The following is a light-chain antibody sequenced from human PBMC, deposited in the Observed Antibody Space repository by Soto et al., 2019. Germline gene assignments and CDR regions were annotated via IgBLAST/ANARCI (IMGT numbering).Light chain of an antibody. CDR2: EVT. CDR1: SGDVGAYDY. CDR3: SSYAGSNYPYV. V-gene: IGLV2-8*01. J-gene: IGLJ1*01. Sequence: SPGQSVTISCTATSGDVGAYDYVSWYQQHPGKAPKLLIYEVTKRPLGVPDRFSGSKSGNAASLTVSGLQAEDEADYYCSSYAGSNYPYVFGTGTKVTVL.